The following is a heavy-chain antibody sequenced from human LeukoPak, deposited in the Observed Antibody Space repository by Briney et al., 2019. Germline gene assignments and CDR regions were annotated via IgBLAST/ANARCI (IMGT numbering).Heavy chain of an antibody. CDR2: INHSGST. CDR1: GGSFSGYY. D-gene: IGHD6-13*01. CDR3: ARGLTSSSWYSVVY. V-gene: IGHV4-34*01. Sequence: TSETLSLTCAVYGGSFSGYYWSWIRQPPGKGLEWIGEINHSGSTNYNPSLKSRVTISVDTSKNQFSLKPSSVTAADTAVYYCARGLTSSSWYSVVYWGQGTLVTVSS. J-gene: IGHJ4*02.